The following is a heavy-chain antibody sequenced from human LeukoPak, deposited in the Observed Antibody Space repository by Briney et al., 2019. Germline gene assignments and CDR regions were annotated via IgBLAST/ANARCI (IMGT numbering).Heavy chain of an antibody. CDR1: GLTFSSHW. CDR2: ISGSGGST. J-gene: IGHJ4*02. D-gene: IGHD3-22*01. V-gene: IGHV3-23*01. CDR3: AKAPNYYDSSGYFDY. Sequence: GGSLRLSCAASGLTFSSHWMHWVRQAPGKGLEWVSAISGSGGSTYYADSVKGRFTISRDNSKNTLYLQMNSLRAEDTAVYYCAKAPNYYDSSGYFDYWGQGTLVTVSS.